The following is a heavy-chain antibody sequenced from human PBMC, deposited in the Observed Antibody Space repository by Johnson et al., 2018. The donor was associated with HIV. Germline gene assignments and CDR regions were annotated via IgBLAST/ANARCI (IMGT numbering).Heavy chain of an antibody. CDR3: AKDKFMFLDNPVDAFDV. J-gene: IGHJ3*01. D-gene: IGHD3/OR15-3a*01. V-gene: IGHV3-11*04. CDR2: ISSSGSTI. Sequence: QVQLVESGGGLVKPGGSLRLSCAASGFTFSDYYMSWIRQAPGKGLEWVSNISSSGSTIYYADSVKGRFTISRDNAKNSLYLQMNSLRPDDTGVYYCAKDKFMFLDNPVDAFDVWGQGTMVTFSS. CDR1: GFTFSDYY.